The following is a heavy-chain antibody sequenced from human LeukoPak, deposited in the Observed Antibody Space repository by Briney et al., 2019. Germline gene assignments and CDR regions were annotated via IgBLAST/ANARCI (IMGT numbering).Heavy chain of an antibody. Sequence: SETLSLTCTVSGGSISSSSSYWGWIRQPPGKGLEWIGSIYYSGSTYYNPSLKSRVTISVDTSKNQFSLKLSSVTAADTAVYYCARERVETPNWFDPWGQGTLVTVSS. CDR1: GGSISSSSSY. J-gene: IGHJ5*02. CDR3: ARERVETPNWFDP. V-gene: IGHV4-39*07. CDR2: IYYSGST. D-gene: IGHD3-3*01.